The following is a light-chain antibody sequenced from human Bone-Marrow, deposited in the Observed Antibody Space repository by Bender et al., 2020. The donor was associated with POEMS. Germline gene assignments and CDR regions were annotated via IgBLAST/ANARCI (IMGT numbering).Light chain of an antibody. CDR3: SSYTTTTLV. Sequence: QSVLTQPASVSGSLGQSITISCSGVSSDVDVGGYNYVSWYQQYPGKAPRLIIYDVDTRPSGISNRFSGSKSGNTASLTISGLQAEDEADYYCSSYTTTTLVFGGGTKLTVL. CDR1: SSDVDVGGYNY. J-gene: IGLJ2*01. CDR2: DVD. V-gene: IGLV2-14*03.